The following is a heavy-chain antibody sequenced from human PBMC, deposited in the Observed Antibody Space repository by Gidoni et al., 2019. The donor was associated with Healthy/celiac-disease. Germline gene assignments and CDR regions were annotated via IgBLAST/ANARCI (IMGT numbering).Heavy chain of an antibody. CDR3: AKESEPVAGQAFDI. J-gene: IGHJ3*02. V-gene: IGHV3-30*18. D-gene: IGHD5-12*01. CDR1: GFTFSSYG. CDR2: ISYDGSNK. Sequence: QVQLVESGGGVVQPGRSLRLSCAASGFTFSSYGMHWVRQAPGKGLEWVAVISYDGSNKYYADSVKGRFTISRDNSKNTLYLQMNGLRAEDTAVYYCAKESEPVAGQAFDIWGQGTMVTVSS.